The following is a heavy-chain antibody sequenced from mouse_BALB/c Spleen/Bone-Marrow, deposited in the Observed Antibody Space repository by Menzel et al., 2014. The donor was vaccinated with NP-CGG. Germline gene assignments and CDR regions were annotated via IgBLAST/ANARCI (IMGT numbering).Heavy chain of an antibody. CDR3: ARIYYYGGDY. D-gene: IGHD1-1*01. J-gene: IGHJ2*01. V-gene: IGHV1-7*01. CDR1: GYTFTNYW. CDR2: INPSTGYT. Sequence: VKVVESGAELAKPGASVKMSCKASGYTFTNYWMHWVKQRPGQGLEWIGYINPSTGYTEYNQKFKDKATLTADKSSSTAYMQLSSLTSEDSAVYYCARIYYYGGDYWGQGTTLTVSS.